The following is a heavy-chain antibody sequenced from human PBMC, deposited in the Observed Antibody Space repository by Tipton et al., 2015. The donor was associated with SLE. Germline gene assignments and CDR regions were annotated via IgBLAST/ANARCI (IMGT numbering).Heavy chain of an antibody. CDR3: ARETSGWFGPPSNPLDS. CDR2: ISYDESVK. Sequence: SLRLSCAASGYTFPTYAMHWVRQAPGKGLEWVAVISYDESVKYYADSVKGRFTISRDDAKHSLSLQMNSLRAEDTAVYYCARETSGWFGPPSNPLDSWGQGTLVTVSS. V-gene: IGHV3-30*04. J-gene: IGHJ4*02. CDR1: GYTFPTYA. D-gene: IGHD6-19*01.